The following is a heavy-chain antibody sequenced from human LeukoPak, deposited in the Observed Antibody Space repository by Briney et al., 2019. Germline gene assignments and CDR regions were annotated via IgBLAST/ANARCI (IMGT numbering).Heavy chain of an antibody. CDR1: GFTFSSYG. D-gene: IGHD2-2*01. CDR3: AREELVVVPAALDY. CDR2: ISYDGSNK. V-gene: IGHV3-30*03. Sequence: GGSLRLSCAASGFTFSSYGMHWVRQAPGKGLEWVAVISYDGSNKYYADSVKGRFTISRDNSKNTLYLQMNSLRAEDTAVYYCAREELVVVPAALDYWGQGTLVTVSS. J-gene: IGHJ4*02.